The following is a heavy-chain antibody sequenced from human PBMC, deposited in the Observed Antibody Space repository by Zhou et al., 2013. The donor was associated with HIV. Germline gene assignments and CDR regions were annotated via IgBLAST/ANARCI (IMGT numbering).Heavy chain of an antibody. Sequence: QVRLVQSGAEVKKPGSSVKVSCKASGGTFSSYAISWVRQAPGQGLEWMGRIIPILGIANYAQKFQGRVTITADKSTSTAYMELSSLRSEDTAVYYCARGAYDFWSVPTSTFDYWGQGTLVTVSS. V-gene: IGHV1-69*04. CDR3: ARGAYDFWSVPTSTFDY. D-gene: IGHD3-3*01. CDR2: IIPILGIA. CDR1: GGTFSSYA. J-gene: IGHJ4*02.